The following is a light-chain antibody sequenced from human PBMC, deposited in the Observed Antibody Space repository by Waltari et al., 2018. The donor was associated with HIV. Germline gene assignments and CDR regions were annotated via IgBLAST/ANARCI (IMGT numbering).Light chain of an antibody. V-gene: IGLV2-8*01. Sequence: QSALTQPPSASGSPGQSVTISCTGTSSDVGGYNLVSWYQQHPGKAPKLMIFEVTKRPSGVPARFSGSKTGNTASLTVSGLQADDEADYYCSSYAGSNNLVFGGGTKLTVL. CDR3: SSYAGSNNLV. CDR2: EVT. CDR1: SSDVGGYNL. J-gene: IGLJ2*01.